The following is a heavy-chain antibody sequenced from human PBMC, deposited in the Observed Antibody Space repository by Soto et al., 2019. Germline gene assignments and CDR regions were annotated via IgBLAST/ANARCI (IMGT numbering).Heavy chain of an antibody. V-gene: IGHV3-53*02. Sequence: EVQLVETGGGLIQPGGSLRLSCAASGFTVSSNYMSWVRQAPGKGLEWVSVIYSGGSTYYADSVKGRFTISRDNSKNTLYLQMNSLRAEDTAVYYCARDYGDYDAFFDYWGQGTLVTVSS. CDR1: GFTVSSNY. CDR3: ARDYGDYDAFFDY. D-gene: IGHD4-17*01. CDR2: IYSGGST. J-gene: IGHJ4*02.